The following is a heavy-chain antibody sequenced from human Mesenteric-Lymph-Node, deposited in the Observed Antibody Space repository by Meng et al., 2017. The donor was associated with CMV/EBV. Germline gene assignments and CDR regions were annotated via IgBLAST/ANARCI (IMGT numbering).Heavy chain of an antibody. CDR3: AHRPYIVMGGTKTPAIDAFDI. CDR1: GFSLTSSGVA. D-gene: IGHD2/OR15-2a*01. V-gene: IGHV2-5*01. CDR2: IFWSGDK. J-gene: IGHJ3*02. Sequence: SGPTLVKPTQTLTLTCTFSGFSLTSSGVAVGWIRQPPGKALEWLAVIFWSGDKRYSPSLKSRLTVTKDTSKNQVVLTMTDMDPVDTATYYCAHRPYIVMGGTKTPAIDAFDIWGQGTMVTVSS.